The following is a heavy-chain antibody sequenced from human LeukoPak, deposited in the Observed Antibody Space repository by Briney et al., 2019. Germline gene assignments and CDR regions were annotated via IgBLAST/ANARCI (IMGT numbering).Heavy chain of an antibody. D-gene: IGHD3-16*01. V-gene: IGHV7-4-1*02. CDR3: TRDGWGYCANTNCFDY. J-gene: IGHJ4*02. Sequence: GASVKVSCKASGYTFTNYALNWVRQAPGQGLEWMGWINPNTGNPTYAQGFTRRFVFSLDTSVSTAYLQISSPKPEDTAVYCCTRDGWGYCANTNCFDYWGQGTLVTVSS. CDR2: INPNTGNP. CDR1: GYTFTNYA.